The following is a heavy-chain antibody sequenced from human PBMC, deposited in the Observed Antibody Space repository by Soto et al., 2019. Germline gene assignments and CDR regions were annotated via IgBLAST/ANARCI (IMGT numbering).Heavy chain of an antibody. Sequence: SETLSLTCTVSGGSISSYYWSWIRQPAGKGLEWIGRIYTGGSTNYNPSLKSRVTMSVDTSKNQFSLKLSSVTAADTAVYYCARETTGYSSSWYDLYSNWFDPWGQGTLVTVSS. CDR2: IYTGGST. CDR1: GGSISSYY. V-gene: IGHV4-4*07. D-gene: IGHD6-13*01. CDR3: ARETTGYSSSWYDLYSNWFDP. J-gene: IGHJ5*02.